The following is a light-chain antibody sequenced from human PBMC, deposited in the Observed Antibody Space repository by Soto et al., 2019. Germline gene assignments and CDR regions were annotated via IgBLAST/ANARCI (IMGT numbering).Light chain of an antibody. CDR1: QSISSW. V-gene: IGKV1-5*01. CDR3: QQYNSYSSIT. Sequence: DIHMTQSPSPLSASVGDRVTITCRASQSISSWLAWYQQKPGKAPKLLIYDASSLESGVPSRFSGSGSGTEFTLTISSLQPDDFATYYCQQYNSYSSITFGQGTRLEIK. J-gene: IGKJ5*01. CDR2: DAS.